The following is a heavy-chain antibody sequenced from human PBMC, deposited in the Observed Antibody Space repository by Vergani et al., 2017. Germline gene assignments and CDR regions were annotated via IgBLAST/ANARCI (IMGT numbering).Heavy chain of an antibody. V-gene: IGHV1-18*01. CDR1: GYTFTSYG. CDR2: ISAYNGNP. CDR3: AVDSSGYYFSLGGAFDI. J-gene: IGHJ3*02. Sequence: QVQLVQSGADVKKPGASVKVSCKASGYTFTSYGISWLRQAPGQGLEWMGWISAYNGNPNDAQKLQGRVTMTTDTSTSTAYMGLRGLRSDDTAVYYCAVDSSGYYFSLGGAFDIWGQGTMVTVSS. D-gene: IGHD3-22*01.